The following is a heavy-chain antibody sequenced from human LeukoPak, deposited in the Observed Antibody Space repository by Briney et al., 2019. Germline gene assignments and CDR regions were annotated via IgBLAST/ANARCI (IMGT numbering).Heavy chain of an antibody. J-gene: IGHJ5*02. D-gene: IGHD5-18*01. CDR2: IYYSGST. CDR1: GGSISSSSYY. V-gene: IGHV4-39*01. CDR3: ARLSNGYPGWFDP. Sequence: PSETLSLTCTVSGGSISSSSYYWGWIRQPPGKGLEWIGNIYYSGSTYYNPSLKSRVTISVDTSKNQFSLKLSSVTAADTAVYYCARLSNGYPGWFDPWGQGTLVTVSS.